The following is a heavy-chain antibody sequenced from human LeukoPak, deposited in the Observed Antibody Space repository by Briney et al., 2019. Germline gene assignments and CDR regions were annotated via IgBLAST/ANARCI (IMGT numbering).Heavy chain of an antibody. Sequence: SETLSLTCVVYGASFSDYYWTWIRQPPRKGLKWIGEINHSGNTNYNPSLKSRVTISVDTSKNQFSLKLSSVTAADTAVYYCARDLIGSGYVQDWGQGTLVTVSS. CDR1: GASFSDYY. CDR3: ARDLIGSGYVQD. J-gene: IGHJ1*01. V-gene: IGHV4-34*01. CDR2: INHSGNT. D-gene: IGHD3-3*01.